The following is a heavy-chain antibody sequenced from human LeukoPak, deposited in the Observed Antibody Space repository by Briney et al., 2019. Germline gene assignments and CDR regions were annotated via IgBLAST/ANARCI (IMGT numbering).Heavy chain of an antibody. V-gene: IGHV3-48*04. D-gene: IGHD3-10*02. CDR3: AELGITMIGGV. Sequence: GGSLRLSCAASGFTFSSYSMTWVRQAPGKGLEWVSYISSSGSTIYYADSVKGRFTISRDNAKNPLYLQMNSLRAEDTAVYYCAELGITMIGGVWGKGTTVTISS. J-gene: IGHJ6*04. CDR2: ISSSGSTI. CDR1: GFTFSSYS.